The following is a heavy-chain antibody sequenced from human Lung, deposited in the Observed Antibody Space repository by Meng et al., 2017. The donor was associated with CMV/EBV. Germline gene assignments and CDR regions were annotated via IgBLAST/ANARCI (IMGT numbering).Heavy chain of an antibody. CDR1: GGSIRSGDYY. CDR2: IYYSGST. D-gene: IGHD3-16*01. V-gene: IGHV4-30-4*08. Sequence: HPQASRPGLVKPSQTPSLPCTVSGGSIRSGDYYWSWLRQPPGKVLEWIGYIYYSGSTYYNPSLKSRVTISVDTSKNQFSLKLSSVTAADTAVYYCARDWGSGSDYWGQGTLVTVSS. J-gene: IGHJ4*02. CDR3: ARDWGSGSDY.